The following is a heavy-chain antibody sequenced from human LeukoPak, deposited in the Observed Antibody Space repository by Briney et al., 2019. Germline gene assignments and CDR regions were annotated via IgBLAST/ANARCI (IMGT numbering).Heavy chain of an antibody. CDR3: AVTYYDILTGYSDFDY. CDR2: IRYDGSNK. Sequence: GGSLRLSCAASGFTFSSYSMNWVRQAPGKGLEWVAFIRYDGSNKYYADSVKGRFTISRDNSKNTLYLQMNSLRAEDTAVYYCAVTYYDILTGYSDFDYWGQGTLVTVSS. CDR1: GFTFSSYS. D-gene: IGHD3-9*01. J-gene: IGHJ4*02. V-gene: IGHV3-30*02.